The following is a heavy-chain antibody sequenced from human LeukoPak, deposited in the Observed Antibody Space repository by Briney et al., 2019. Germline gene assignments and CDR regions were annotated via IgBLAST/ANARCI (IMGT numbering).Heavy chain of an antibody. CDR1: GYTFTGYY. V-gene: IGHV1-2*02. J-gene: IGHJ5*01. CDR2: VNPNSGDT. Sequence: ASVKVSCKASGYTFTGYYLHWVRQAPGQGLEWMGCVNPNSGDTNYAQKFQGSVTMTRDTSINTVYMELSRLRSDDTAVYYCARASGSYWWFDSWGQGTLVTVSS. CDR3: ARASGSYWWFDS. D-gene: IGHD1-26*01.